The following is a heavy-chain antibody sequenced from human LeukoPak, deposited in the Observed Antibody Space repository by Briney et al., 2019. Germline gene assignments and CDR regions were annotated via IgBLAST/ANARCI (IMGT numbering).Heavy chain of an antibody. V-gene: IGHV4-59*01. CDR1: GGSISSYY. CDR3: ARAGDFWSGYYSYGMDV. J-gene: IGHJ6*02. Sequence: SETLSLTCTVSGGSISSYYWSWIRQPLGKGLEWIGYIYYSGSTNYNPSLKSRVTISVDTSKNQFSLKLSSVTAADTAVCYCARAGDFWSGYYSYGMDVWGQGTTVTVSS. CDR2: IYYSGST. D-gene: IGHD3-3*01.